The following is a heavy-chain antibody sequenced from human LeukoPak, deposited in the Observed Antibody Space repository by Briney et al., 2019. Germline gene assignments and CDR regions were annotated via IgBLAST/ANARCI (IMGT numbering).Heavy chain of an antibody. D-gene: IGHD3-10*01. Sequence: SEALSLTCTVSGGSISSYYWSWIRQPPGKGLEWIGYIYYIGSTNYNPSLKSRVTISVDTSKNQFSLKLSSVTAADTAVFYCARDFYGSGIYFDYWGQGTLVTVSS. CDR2: IYYIGST. V-gene: IGHV4-59*12. J-gene: IGHJ4*02. CDR1: GGSISSYY. CDR3: ARDFYGSGIYFDY.